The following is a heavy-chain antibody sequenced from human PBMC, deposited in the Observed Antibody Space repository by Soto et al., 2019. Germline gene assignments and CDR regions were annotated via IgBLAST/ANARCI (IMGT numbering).Heavy chain of an antibody. D-gene: IGHD3-3*01. Sequence: CGSLTQGQRLEWMGWINAGNGNTKYSQKFQGRVTITRDTSASTAYMELSSLRSEDTAVYYCAREYHDFCSICLRAVAAPFWGKGTSDTVS. CDR3: AREYHDFCSICLRAVAAPF. J-gene: IGHJ6*01. V-gene: IGHV1-3*01. CDR2: INAGNGNT.